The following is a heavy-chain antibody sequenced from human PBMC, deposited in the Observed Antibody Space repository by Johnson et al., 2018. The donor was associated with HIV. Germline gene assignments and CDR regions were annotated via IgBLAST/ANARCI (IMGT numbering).Heavy chain of an antibody. CDR1: GFTFSSYA. D-gene: IGHD6-25*01. Sequence: VQLVESGGGLVQPGGSLRLSCAASGFTFSSYAMHWVRQAPGKGLEWVAVISYDGSNKYYADSVKGRFTISRDNSKNTLYLQMNTLRVEDTAFYYCARESGQAYDIWGQGTMVTVSS. CDR3: ARESGQAYDI. V-gene: IGHV3-30*04. CDR2: ISYDGSNK. J-gene: IGHJ3*02.